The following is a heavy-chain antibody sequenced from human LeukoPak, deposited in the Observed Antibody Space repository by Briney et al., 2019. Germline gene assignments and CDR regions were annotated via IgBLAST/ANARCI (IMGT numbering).Heavy chain of an antibody. D-gene: IGHD2-21*02. CDR3: ARDSLPYDAFDI. V-gene: IGHV1-2*02. CDR2: INPNSGDT. J-gene: IGHJ3*02. Sequence: ASVKVSCKASGYTFTGYYMHWVRQAPGQGLEWMGWINPNSGDTNYAQKFQGRVTMTRDTSISTANMEVSRLKSDDTAVYYCARDSLPYDAFDIWGQGTMVTVS. CDR1: GYTFTGYY.